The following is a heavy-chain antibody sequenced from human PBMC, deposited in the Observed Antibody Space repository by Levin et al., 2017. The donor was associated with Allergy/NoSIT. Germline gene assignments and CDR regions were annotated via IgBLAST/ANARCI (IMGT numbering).Heavy chain of an antibody. J-gene: IGHJ3*02. V-gene: IGHV3-30*18. CDR3: AKGRTTQWALNAFDI. Sequence: PGESLKISCAASGFSVTNYAVHWVRQAPGKGLEGVAAMSSDGTRQYYADSVKGRFTISRDNSKNMLYLQMNSLRPDDTALYHCAKGRTTQWALNAFDIWGLGTAVAVPS. CDR2: MSSDGTRQ. CDR1: GFSVTNYA. D-gene: IGHD1-26*01.